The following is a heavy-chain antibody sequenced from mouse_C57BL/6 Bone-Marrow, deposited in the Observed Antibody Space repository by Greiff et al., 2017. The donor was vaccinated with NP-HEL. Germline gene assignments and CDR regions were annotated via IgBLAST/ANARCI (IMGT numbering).Heavy chain of an antibody. D-gene: IGHD2-5*01. CDR1: GYTFTSYT. J-gene: IGHJ2*01. CDR3: CSNYGEVYFDY. V-gene: IGHV1-4*01. CDR2: INPSSGYT. Sequence: QVQLQQSGAELARPGASVKMSCKASGYTFTSYTMHWVKQRPGQGLEWIGYINPSSGYTKYNQKFKDKATLTADKSSSTAYMQLSSLTSEDSAVYYCCSNYGEVYFDYWGQGTTLTVSS.